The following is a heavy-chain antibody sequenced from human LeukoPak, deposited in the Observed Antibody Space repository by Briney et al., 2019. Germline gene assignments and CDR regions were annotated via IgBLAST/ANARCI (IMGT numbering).Heavy chain of an antibody. D-gene: IGHD2-2*01. CDR3: ARVLLVPAAIHPHWYFDL. CDR2: IIPIFGTA. Sequence: ASVKVSCKASGGTFSSYAISWVRQAPGQGLGWMGGIIPIFGTANYAQKFQGRVTITADESTSTAYMELSSLRSEDTAVYYCARVLLVPAAIHPHWYFDLWGRGTLVTVSS. J-gene: IGHJ2*01. CDR1: GGTFSSYA. V-gene: IGHV1-69*13.